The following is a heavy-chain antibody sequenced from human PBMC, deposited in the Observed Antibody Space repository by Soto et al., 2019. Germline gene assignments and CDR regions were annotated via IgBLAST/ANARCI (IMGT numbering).Heavy chain of an antibody. V-gene: IGHV1-46*01. CDR2: INPSGGST. D-gene: IGHD2-2*01. J-gene: IGHJ5*02. CDR3: ARDEGYCSSTSCLGHWFDP. CDR1: GYTFTSYY. Sequence: WASVKVSCKASGYTFTSYYMHWVRQAPGQGLAWMGIINPSGGSTSYAQKFQGRVTMTRDTSTSTVYMELSSLRSEDTAVYYCARDEGYCSSTSCLGHWFDPWGQGTLVTVSS.